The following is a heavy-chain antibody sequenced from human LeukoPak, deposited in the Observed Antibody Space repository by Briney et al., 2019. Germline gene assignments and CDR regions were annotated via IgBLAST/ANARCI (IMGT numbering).Heavy chain of an antibody. CDR3: AREGSWLLSPQNNWFDP. CDR2: IIPIFGTA. J-gene: IGHJ5*02. CDR1: GGTFSSYA. V-gene: IGHV1-69*13. D-gene: IGHD2-15*01. Sequence: SVKVSCKASGGTFSSYAISWVRQAPGQGLEWMGGIIPIFGTANYAQKFQGRVTITADESTSTAYMELSSLRSEDTAVYYCAREGSWLLSPQNNWFDPWGQGTLVTVSS.